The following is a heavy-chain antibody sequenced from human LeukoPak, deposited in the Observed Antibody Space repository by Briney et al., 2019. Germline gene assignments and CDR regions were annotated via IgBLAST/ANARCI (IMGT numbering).Heavy chain of an antibody. J-gene: IGHJ4*02. V-gene: IGHV4-39*01. CDR3: ARHRNEYDYGDYQVIDY. D-gene: IGHD4-17*01. CDR1: GGSISSSSYY. Sequence: SETLSLTCAVSGGSISSSSYYWGWIRQPPGKGLEWIGSIYYSGSTYYNPSLKSRVTISVDTSKNQFSLKLSSVTAADTAVYYCARHRNEYDYGDYQVIDYWGQGTLVTVSS. CDR2: IYYSGST.